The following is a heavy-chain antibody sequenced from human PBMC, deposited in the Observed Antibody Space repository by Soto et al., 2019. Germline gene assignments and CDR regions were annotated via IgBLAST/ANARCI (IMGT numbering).Heavy chain of an antibody. D-gene: IGHD3-9*01. CDR1: GFTFTSSA. CDR2: IVVGSGNT. J-gene: IGHJ6*02. V-gene: IGHV1-58*02. CDR3: AADPTYYDILTGYPRPYYYYYGMDV. Sequence: ASVKVSCKASGFTFTSSAMQWVRQARGQRLEWIGWIVVGSGNTNYAQKFQERVTITRDMSTSTAYMELSSLRSEDTAVYYCAADPTYYDILTGYPRPYYYYYGMDVWGQGTTVTVSS.